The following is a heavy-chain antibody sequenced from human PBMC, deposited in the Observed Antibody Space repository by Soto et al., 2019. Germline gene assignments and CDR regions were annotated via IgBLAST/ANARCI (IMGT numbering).Heavy chain of an antibody. J-gene: IGHJ3*02. Sequence: PSETLSLTCTVSGDSISSYYWSWIRQPPGKGLEWIGYIYYSGSTNYNPSLKSRVTISVDTSKDQFSLKLPSVTAADTAVYYCARGAWQWLATSAFDIWGKGTMVTVSS. V-gene: IGHV4-59*01. D-gene: IGHD6-19*01. CDR2: IYYSGST. CDR3: ARGAWQWLATSAFDI. CDR1: GDSISSYY.